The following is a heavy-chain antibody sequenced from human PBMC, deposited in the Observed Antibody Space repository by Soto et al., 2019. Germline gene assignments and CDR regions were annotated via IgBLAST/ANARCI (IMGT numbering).Heavy chain of an antibody. CDR3: ARNAGITIFGVENWFDP. Sequence: GGSLRLSCAASGFTFSSYAMHWVRQAPGKGLEWVAVISYDGSNKYYADSVKGRFTISRDNSKNTLYLQMNSLRAEDTAVYYCARNAGITIFGVENWFDPWGQGTLVTVSS. D-gene: IGHD3-3*01. CDR2: ISYDGSNK. J-gene: IGHJ5*02. CDR1: GFTFSSYA. V-gene: IGHV3-30-3*01.